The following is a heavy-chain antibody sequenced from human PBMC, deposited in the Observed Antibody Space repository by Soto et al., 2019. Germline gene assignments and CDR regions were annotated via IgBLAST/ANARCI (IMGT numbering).Heavy chain of an antibody. Sequence: QVQLVQSGAEVKKPGASVKVSCKAPGYTFTSYDINWVRQATGQGLEWMGWMNPNSGNTGYAQKFQGRVTMTRNTSISTAYMELSSLRSEDTAVYYCARFPRIAARRGYYYYGMDVWGQGTTVTVSS. V-gene: IGHV1-8*01. J-gene: IGHJ6*02. CDR1: GYTFTSYD. CDR2: MNPNSGNT. CDR3: ARFPRIAARRGYYYYGMDV. D-gene: IGHD6-6*01.